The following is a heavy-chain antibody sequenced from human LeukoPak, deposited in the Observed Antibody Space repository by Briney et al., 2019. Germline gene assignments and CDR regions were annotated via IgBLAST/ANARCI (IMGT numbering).Heavy chain of an antibody. V-gene: IGHV4-61*02. D-gene: IGHD3-22*01. CDR2: IYTSGST. CDR3: ARVYYYDSSGYLDAFDI. J-gene: IGHJ3*02. Sequence: SETLSLTCTVSGGSFSSGSYYWSWIRQPAGKGLEWIGRIYTSGSTNYNPSLKSRVTISVDTSKNQFSLKLSSVTAADTAVYYCARVYYYDSSGYLDAFDIWGQGTMVTVSS. CDR1: GGSFSSGSYY.